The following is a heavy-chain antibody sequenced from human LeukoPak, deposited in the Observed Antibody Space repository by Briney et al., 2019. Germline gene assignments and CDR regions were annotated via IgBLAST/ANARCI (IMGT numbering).Heavy chain of an antibody. J-gene: IGHJ4*02. CDR2: ISSSGNSI. Sequence: GGSPRLSCAASGFTFSNYEMNWVRQAPGKGLEWLEWVAYISSSGNSIHYAVSVKGRFTISRDNAKESLYLQINSLRAEDTAVYYCARVSANYFDYWSEGALVTVSS. V-gene: IGHV3-48*03. D-gene: IGHD2-8*01. CDR1: GFTFSNYE. CDR3: ARVSANYFDY.